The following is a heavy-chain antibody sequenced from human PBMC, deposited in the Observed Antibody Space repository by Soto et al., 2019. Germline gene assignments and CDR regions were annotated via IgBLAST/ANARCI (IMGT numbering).Heavy chain of an antibody. J-gene: IGHJ4*02. CDR2: INGDGSDT. Sequence: EVQLVESGGGLVHPGGSLRLSCAASGFTFSTYWMHWVSQAPGQGLVWVSRINGDGSDTKYADSVKGRFTISRDNAKNTLYLQMNSRRAEDTAVYYCVRDPEEWELTFDRWGQGTLVTVSS. D-gene: IGHD1-26*01. V-gene: IGHV3-74*03. CDR1: GFTFSTYW. CDR3: VRDPEEWELTFDR.